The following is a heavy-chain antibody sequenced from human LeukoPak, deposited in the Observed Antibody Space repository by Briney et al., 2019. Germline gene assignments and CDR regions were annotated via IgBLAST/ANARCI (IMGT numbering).Heavy chain of an antibody. CDR2: ISYDGSNK. Sequence: GGSLRLSCAASGFTFSSYAMHWVRQAPGKGLEWVAVISYDGSNKYYADSVKGRFTISRDNSKNTLYLQMNSLRAEDTAVYYCARGLSYYYGSGSPNNWFDPWGQGTLVTVSS. V-gene: IGHV3-30*04. J-gene: IGHJ5*02. CDR1: GFTFSSYA. CDR3: ARGLSYYYGSGSPNNWFDP. D-gene: IGHD3-10*01.